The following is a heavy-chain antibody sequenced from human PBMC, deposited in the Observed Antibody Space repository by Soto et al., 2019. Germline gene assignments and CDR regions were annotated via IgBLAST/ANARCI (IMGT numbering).Heavy chain of an antibody. Sequence: QVQLVESGGGVVQPGTSLRLSCAASGFTFSTYGMHWVRQAPGKGLEWVAVIWYDGSNKYHGDSLKGRFTISRDNSKKTLYLQMNSLRAEDTAVYYCGRDGALGDTAVVDSWGQGTLVIVSS. J-gene: IGHJ4*02. CDR2: IWYDGSNK. V-gene: IGHV3-33*01. CDR1: GFTFSTYG. D-gene: IGHD5-18*01. CDR3: GRDGALGDTAVVDS.